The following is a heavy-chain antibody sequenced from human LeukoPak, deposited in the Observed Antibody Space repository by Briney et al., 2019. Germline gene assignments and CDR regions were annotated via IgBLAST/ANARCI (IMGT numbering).Heavy chain of an antibody. Sequence: GGSLRLSCAASGFTFSSYSMNWVRQAPGKGLEWVSSISSSSSYIYYADSVKGRFTISRDHAKNSLYLQKNSLRAEDTAVYYCASWGGLVPAAPYNDYWGQGTLVTVSS. CDR2: ISSSSSYI. D-gene: IGHD2-2*01. J-gene: IGHJ4*02. V-gene: IGHV3-21*01. CDR1: GFTFSSYS. CDR3: ASWGGLVPAAPYNDY.